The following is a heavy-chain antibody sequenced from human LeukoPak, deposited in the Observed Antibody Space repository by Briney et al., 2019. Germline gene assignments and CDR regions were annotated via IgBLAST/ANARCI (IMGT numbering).Heavy chain of an antibody. Sequence: GAAVTVSFKAAGYTFTIYYMDWVRQAPGQGQEWMGVINPSGGSTSYSQKFQGRVTMTTDTSTTTVYMELSSLRSEDTAVYYCARDHGQWVVRISLDYWGQGTLVTVSS. D-gene: IGHD6-19*01. J-gene: IGHJ4*02. CDR3: ARDHGQWVVRISLDY. CDR2: INPSGGST. V-gene: IGHV1-46*01. CDR1: GYTFTIYY.